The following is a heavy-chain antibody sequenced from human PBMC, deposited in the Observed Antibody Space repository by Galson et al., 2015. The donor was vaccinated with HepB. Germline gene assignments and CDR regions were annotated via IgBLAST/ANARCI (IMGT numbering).Heavy chain of an antibody. V-gene: IGHV1-18*04. CDR1: GYTFTSYG. CDR3: ARGIRYSSSWYVEEGDDY. CDR2: ISAYNGNT. J-gene: IGHJ4*02. Sequence: SVKVSCKASGYTFTSYGISWVRQAPGQGLEWMGWISAYNGNTNYAQKLQGRVTMTTDTSTSTAYMELRSLRSDDTAVYYCARGIRYSSSWYVEEGDDYWGQGTLVTVSS. D-gene: IGHD6-13*01.